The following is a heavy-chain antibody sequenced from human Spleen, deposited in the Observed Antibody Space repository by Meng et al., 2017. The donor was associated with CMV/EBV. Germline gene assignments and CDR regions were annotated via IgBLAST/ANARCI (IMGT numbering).Heavy chain of an antibody. CDR2: IIPILGIA. J-gene: IGHJ4*02. D-gene: IGHD1-26*01. Sequence: KISCKASGGTFSSYAISWVRQAPGQGLEWMGGIIPILGIANYAQKFQGRVTITADKSTSTAYMELSSLRSEDTAVYYCARENSGSYAYWGQGTLVTVSS. V-gene: IGHV1-69*10. CDR1: GGTFSSYA. CDR3: ARENSGSYAY.